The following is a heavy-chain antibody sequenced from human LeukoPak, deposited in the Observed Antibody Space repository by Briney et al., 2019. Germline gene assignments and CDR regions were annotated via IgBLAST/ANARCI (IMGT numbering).Heavy chain of an antibody. CDR1: GGSFSGYY. Sequence: PSETLSLTCAVYGGSFSGYYWSWIRQPPGKGLEWIGEINHSGSTNYNPSLKSRVTISVDTSKNQFSLKLSSVTAADTAVYYCASSYYDSDYYYGMDVWGQGTTVTVSS. V-gene: IGHV4-34*01. J-gene: IGHJ6*02. CDR3: ASSYYDSDYYYGMDV. CDR2: INHSGST. D-gene: IGHD3-22*01.